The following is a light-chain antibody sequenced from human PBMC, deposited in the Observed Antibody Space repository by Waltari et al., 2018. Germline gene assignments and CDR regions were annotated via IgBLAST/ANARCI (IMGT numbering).Light chain of an antibody. V-gene: IGKV1-39*01. CDR3: QQSYTAPWT. Sequence: DLQMTQSPSSLSASVGDRVTITGRASQSISTYLNWYQQIPGKAPKPLIYATSNLQSGVPSRFRGSGAGTHFTLTIVRLQPEDFSMYDCQQSYTAPWTFGQGTRVEIK. J-gene: IGKJ1*01. CDR2: ATS. CDR1: QSISTY.